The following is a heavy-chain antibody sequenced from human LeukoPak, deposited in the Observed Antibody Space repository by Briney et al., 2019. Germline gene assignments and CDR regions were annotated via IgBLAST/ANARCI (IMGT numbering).Heavy chain of an antibody. Sequence: ASVKVSCKASGYTFTSYGISWVRQAPGQGLEWMGWISAYNGNTNYAQKLQGRVTMTADTSTSTAYMELRSLRSDDTAVYYCARNLGDIVVVPAANDAFDIWGQGTMVTVSS. CDR1: GYTFTSYG. V-gene: IGHV1-18*01. J-gene: IGHJ3*02. CDR2: ISAYNGNT. CDR3: ARNLGDIVVVPAANDAFDI. D-gene: IGHD2-2*01.